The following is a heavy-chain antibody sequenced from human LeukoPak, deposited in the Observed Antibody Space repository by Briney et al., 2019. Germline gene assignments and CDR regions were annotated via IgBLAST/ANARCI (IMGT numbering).Heavy chain of an antibody. Sequence: GRSLRLSCTGSGFTFGNYALSWVRQAPGSGREGVALIRRRASGATTEYAASVKGRFTISRDDSESIAYLQMNSLKTEDTAVYYCTRPIYDSGSYYFDYWGQGTLVTVSS. J-gene: IGHJ4*02. D-gene: IGHD3-10*01. CDR2: IRRRASGATT. V-gene: IGHV3-49*04. CDR3: TRPIYDSGSYYFDY. CDR1: GFTFGNYA.